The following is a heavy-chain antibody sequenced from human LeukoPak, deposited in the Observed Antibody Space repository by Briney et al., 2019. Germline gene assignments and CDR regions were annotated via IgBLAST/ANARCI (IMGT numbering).Heavy chain of an antibody. D-gene: IGHD6-13*01. CDR1: GFTFSSHG. CDR3: ARPSYSSTPWGYYFDY. Sequence: GGSLRLSCAASGFTFSSHGMNWVRQAPGKGLEWVSGISPSGGITYYTDSVKGRFTISRGNSKNALYLQMNSLRAEDTAVYYCARPSYSSTPWGYYFDYWGQGTLATVSS. J-gene: IGHJ4*02. CDR2: ISPSGGIT. V-gene: IGHV3-23*01.